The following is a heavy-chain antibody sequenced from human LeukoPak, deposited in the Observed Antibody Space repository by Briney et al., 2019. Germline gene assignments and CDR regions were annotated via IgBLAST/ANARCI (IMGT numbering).Heavy chain of an antibody. Sequence: GASVKVSCKATGYTFTRYYMHWVRQAPGQGLEWMGWINPNSGGTNYAQKFQGRVTMTRDTSISTAYMELSRLRSDDTAVYYCVSALYCSSTSCYWYYFDYWGQGTLVTVSS. J-gene: IGHJ4*02. D-gene: IGHD2-2*01. CDR2: INPNSGGT. CDR1: GYTFTRYY. V-gene: IGHV1-2*02. CDR3: VSALYCSSTSCYWYYFDY.